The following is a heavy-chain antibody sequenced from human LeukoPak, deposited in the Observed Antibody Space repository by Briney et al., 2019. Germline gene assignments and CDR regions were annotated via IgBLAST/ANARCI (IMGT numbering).Heavy chain of an antibody. Sequence: PGGSLRLSCAASGLTHSHFPMHWVPQAPGKGLEGVALIQDDGATTNYVDSVRGRFTISRDNSKSTVYLQMNSLKPDDTAVYYCATQRITLVVVISPFDYWGQGALVTVSS. V-gene: IGHV3-30*02. CDR1: GLTHSHFP. J-gene: IGHJ4*02. CDR3: ATQRITLVVVISPFDY. D-gene: IGHD3-22*01. CDR2: IQDDGATT.